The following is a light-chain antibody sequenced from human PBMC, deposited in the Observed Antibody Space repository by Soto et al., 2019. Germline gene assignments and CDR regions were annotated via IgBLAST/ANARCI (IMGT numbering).Light chain of an antibody. CDR3: LLYYGGAQVL. V-gene: IGLV7-43*01. CDR1: AGAVTSAYY. CDR2: STS. Sequence: QAVVTQEPSLTVSPGGTVTLTCASSAGAVTSAYYTNSLQQKPGQAPRALIYSTSEKHSWTPARFSGSLLGGKAALTLSAAQPEDEADYYCLLYYGGAQVLFGGGTKLTVL. J-gene: IGLJ2*01.